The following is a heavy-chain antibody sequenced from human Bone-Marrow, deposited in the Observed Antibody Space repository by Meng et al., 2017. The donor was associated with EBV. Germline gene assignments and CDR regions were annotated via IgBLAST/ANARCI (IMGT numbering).Heavy chain of an antibody. CDR3: ASESGRGFTPDY. CDR1: GNTFTSTSFA. CDR2: LIPMVGAP. J-gene: IGHJ4*02. D-gene: IGHD3-10*01. V-gene: IGHV1-69*13. Sequence: LVQSGPGWKKTGASVKVYCRAFGNTFTSTSFAIHWVRQAPGQRLEWMGGLIPMVGAPHYAQKFQGRVTIIADESTSTHSMELNSLRSEDTAMYYCASESGRGFTPDYWGQGTLVTVSS.